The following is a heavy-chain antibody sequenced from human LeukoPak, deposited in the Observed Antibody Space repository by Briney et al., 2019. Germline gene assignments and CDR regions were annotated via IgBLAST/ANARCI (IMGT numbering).Heavy chain of an antibody. CDR1: GGTFSSYA. CDR2: IIPILGIA. D-gene: IGHD6-13*01. J-gene: IGHJ3*01. Sequence: GASVKVSCKASGGTFSSYAISWVRQAPGQGLEWMGRIIPILGIANYAQKFQGRVTITRNTSISTAYMELSSLRSEDTAVYYCASSPYRQQLPHDAFHVWGQGTMVTVSS. V-gene: IGHV1-69*04. CDR3: ASSPYRQQLPHDAFHV.